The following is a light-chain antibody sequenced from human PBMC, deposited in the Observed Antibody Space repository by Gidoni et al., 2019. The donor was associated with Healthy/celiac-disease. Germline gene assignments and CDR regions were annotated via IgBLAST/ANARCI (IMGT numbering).Light chain of an antibody. CDR2: GAS. J-gene: IGKJ2*04. CDR3: QQYGSSPMCS. Sequence: TLSPGPLSLSPGERATLSCRASQSVGSSYLAGYQQKPGQAPRLLIYGASSRATGIPDRFSGSGSGTDFTLTISGLGPEDFAVYYCQQYGSSPMCSFGQGTKLEIK. CDR1: QSVGSSY. V-gene: IGKV3-20*01.